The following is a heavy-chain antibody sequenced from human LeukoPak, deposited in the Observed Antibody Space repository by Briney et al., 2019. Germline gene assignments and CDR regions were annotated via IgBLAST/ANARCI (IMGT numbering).Heavy chain of an antibody. CDR1: RGSLSSYF. D-gene: IGHD3-22*01. CDR2: VHSSGST. V-gene: IGHV4-4*07. Sequence: PSETLSLTRTVSRGSLSSYFWTWIRQPAGKGLEWIGRVHSSGSTNYNPSLKSRVTMSVDTSKNQFSLKLSSVTAADTAVYYCARVGDYYDSSGDAFDIWGQGTMVTVSS. CDR3: ARVGDYYDSSGDAFDI. J-gene: IGHJ3*02.